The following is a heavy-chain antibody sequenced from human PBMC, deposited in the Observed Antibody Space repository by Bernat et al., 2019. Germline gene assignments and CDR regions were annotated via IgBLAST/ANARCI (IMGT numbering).Heavy chain of an antibody. J-gene: IGHJ4*02. CDR1: GLTFRNYW. Sequence: EVQLVESGGGLVQPGGSLRLSCAASGLTFRNYWMSWVRQAPGKGLEWVANIKSEGTDKFYVDSVEGRFTISRDNARNSLFLQMTSLRAEDTAFYYCVTIQDWKFEYWGPGTLVTVSS. V-gene: IGHV3-7*03. CDR3: VTIQDWKFEY. D-gene: IGHD1-1*01. CDR2: IKSEGTDK.